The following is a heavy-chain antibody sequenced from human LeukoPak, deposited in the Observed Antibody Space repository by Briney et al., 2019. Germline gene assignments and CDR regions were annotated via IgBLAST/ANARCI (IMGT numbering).Heavy chain of an antibody. CDR3: APSKRGLAPYVFDY. D-gene: IGHD3-16*01. J-gene: IGHJ4*02. CDR2: IYYSGST. CDR1: GGSISSSSYY. Sequence: PSENLSLTCTVSGGSISSSSYYWGWIRQPPGTGLEWLGSIYYSGSTYYNPSLKSRVTISVDTSKNQFSLKLSSVTAADTAVYYCAPSKRGLAPYVFDYWGQGTLVTVSS. V-gene: IGHV4-39*01.